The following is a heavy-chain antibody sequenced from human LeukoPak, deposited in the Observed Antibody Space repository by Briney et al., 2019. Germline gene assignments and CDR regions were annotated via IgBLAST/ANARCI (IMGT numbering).Heavy chain of an antibody. J-gene: IGHJ6*02. D-gene: IGHD3-10*01. CDR3: ARGGVRRHYYDYGMDV. V-gene: IGHV3-7*04. Sequence: GGSLRLSCAASGFTFSSYWMSWVRQAPGKGLEWVANIKQDGSEKYYVDSVKGRFTISRDNSKNTLYLQMNSLRAEDTAVYYCARGGVRRHYYDYGMDVWGQGTTVTVSS. CDR2: IKQDGSEK. CDR1: GFTFSSYW.